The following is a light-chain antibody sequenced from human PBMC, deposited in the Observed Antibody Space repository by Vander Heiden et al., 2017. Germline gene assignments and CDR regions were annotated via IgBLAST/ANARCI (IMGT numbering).Light chain of an antibody. J-gene: IGLJ2*01. CDR3: QAWESSAVV. V-gene: IGLV3-1*01. CDR2: QDS. CDR1: KLGDKY. Sequence: SSVLTSLPSAPVSPGQTASIACSGDKLGDKYACWYQQKPGQSPVLISYQDSKRPSGIPERVSGSNSGNTATLTISGAQAMDEADYYCQAWESSAVVFGGGTKLTVL.